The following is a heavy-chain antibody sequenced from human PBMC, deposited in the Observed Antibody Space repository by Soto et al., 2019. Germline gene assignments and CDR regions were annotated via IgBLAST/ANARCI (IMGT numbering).Heavy chain of an antibody. D-gene: IGHD2-15*01. CDR2: ITNRGTHT. J-gene: IGHJ5*01. V-gene: IGHV3-21*01. CDR1: GFSFSSYT. CDR3: ARAHEVAWFDS. Sequence: EVQLVESGGGLAKPGESLRLSCAASGFSFSSYTMNWVRQAPGKGLQWVSSITNRGTHTYSADSVKGRFTISRDNDKNSLYLQMNNLRAEDTAIYFCARAHEVAWFDSWGLGTLVTVTS.